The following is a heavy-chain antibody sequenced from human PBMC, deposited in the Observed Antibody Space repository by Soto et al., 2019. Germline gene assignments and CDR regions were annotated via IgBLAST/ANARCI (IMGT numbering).Heavy chain of an antibody. J-gene: IGHJ4*02. CDR1: GYTFTMYG. Sequence: QVQLVQSGADVKKPGASVTVPCKASGYTFTMYGISWVRQAPGQGLEWMGWITPYNGNTQYAQKFQGRVTMTTDTASSTAYMELRSLTSDDTAVCVCARGEGFLGFCGQGTLVTVSS. V-gene: IGHV1-18*01. CDR3: ARGEGFLGF. D-gene: IGHD2-15*01. CDR2: ITPYNGNT.